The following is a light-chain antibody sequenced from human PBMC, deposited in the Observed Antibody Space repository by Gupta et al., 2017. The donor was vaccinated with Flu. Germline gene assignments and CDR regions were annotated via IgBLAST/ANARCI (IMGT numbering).Light chain of an antibody. J-gene: IGLJ2*01. CDR2: EVS. CDR3: CSYTASRTLVV. CDR1: SSDVGAYNY. V-gene: IGLV2-14*01. Sequence: QSALTPPASVSGSPGQSITISCTGTSSDVGAYNYVSWYQQDPGKAPKLIIYEVSHRPSGVSNRFSGSKSGNTASLTISGLQPEDETNYYCCSYTASRTLVVFGGGTKVTVL.